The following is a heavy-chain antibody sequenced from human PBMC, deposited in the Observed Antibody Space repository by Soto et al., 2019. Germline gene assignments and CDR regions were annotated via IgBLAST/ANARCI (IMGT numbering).Heavy chain of an antibody. CDR1: GFIFEDYD. CDR2: ISWNSGDK. Sequence: GGSLRLSCEASGFIFEDYDMHWVRQPPGKGLQWVSGISWNSGDKDYADSVKGRFTISRDNVKNSLDLQMSSLRVEDTATYYCVKKSCSHTRCYTGWFFDLWGRGTLVTVSS. J-gene: IGHJ2*01. CDR3: VKKSCSHTRCYTGWFFDL. V-gene: IGHV3-9*01. D-gene: IGHD2-15*01.